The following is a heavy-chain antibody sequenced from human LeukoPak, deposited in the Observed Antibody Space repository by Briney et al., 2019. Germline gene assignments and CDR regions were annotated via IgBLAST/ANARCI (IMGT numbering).Heavy chain of an antibody. CDR2: INSDGSST. Sequence: QSGGSLRLSCAASSFTFSSYNMNWVRQAPGKGLVWVSRINSDGSSTSYADSVKGRFTISRDNAKNTLYVQMNSLRAEDTAVYYCARGKTPAVTTPFDYWGQGTLVTVSS. CDR1: SFTFSSYN. V-gene: IGHV3-74*01. D-gene: IGHD4-17*01. CDR3: ARGKTPAVTTPFDY. J-gene: IGHJ4*02.